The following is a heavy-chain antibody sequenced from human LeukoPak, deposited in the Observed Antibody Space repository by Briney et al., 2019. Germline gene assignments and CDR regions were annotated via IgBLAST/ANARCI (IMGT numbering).Heavy chain of an antibody. J-gene: IGHJ4*02. CDR1: GFTFSSYA. D-gene: IGHD2-2*01. CDR2: IKQDGSEK. V-gene: IGHV3-7*01. CDR3: ARGGYCSSPSCYLDY. Sequence: GGSLRLSCAASGFTFSSYAMSWVRQAPGKGLEWEANIKQDGSEKYYVDSVKGRFTISRDNAKNSLYLQMNSLRAEDTAVYYCARGGYCSSPSCYLDYWGQGTLVTVSS.